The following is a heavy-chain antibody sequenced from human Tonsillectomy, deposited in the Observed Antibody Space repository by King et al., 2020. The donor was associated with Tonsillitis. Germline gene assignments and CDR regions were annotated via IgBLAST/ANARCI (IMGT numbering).Heavy chain of an antibody. CDR3: ATFWSGYLDY. D-gene: IGHD3-3*01. V-gene: IGHV3-7*01. Sequence: VQLVESAGGLVQTGGSLRLSCAASGFTFSNYWMSWVRQAPGKGLEWVANIRQDGSDSDYVDSVKGRFTISRDNAKNSLYLQMNSLRAEDTAVYYCATFWSGYLDYWGQGTLVTVSS. CDR2: IRQDGSDS. CDR1: GFTFSNYW. J-gene: IGHJ4*02.